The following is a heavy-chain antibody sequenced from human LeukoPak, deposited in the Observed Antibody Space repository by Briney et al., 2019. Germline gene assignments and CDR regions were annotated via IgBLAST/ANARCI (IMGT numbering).Heavy chain of an antibody. CDR1: GFTFGDYG. D-gene: IGHD4-17*01. CDR3: ARDLGYGDYVSAFDI. V-gene: IGHV3-20*04. CDR2: INWNGGTT. J-gene: IGHJ3*02. Sequence: GGSLRLSCAASGFTFGDYGMNSVRQAPGKGLEWVSGINWNGGTTGYADSVKGRFTISRDNVKNSLYLQMNSVRAEDTALYYCARDLGYGDYVSAFDIWGQGTMVTVSS.